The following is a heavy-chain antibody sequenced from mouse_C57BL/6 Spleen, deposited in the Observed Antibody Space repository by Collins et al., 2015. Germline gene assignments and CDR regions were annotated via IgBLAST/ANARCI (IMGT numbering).Heavy chain of an antibody. V-gene: IGHV5-9*02. J-gene: IGHJ3*01. Sequence: EVKLVESGGGLVKPGGSLKLSCAASGFAFSSYDMSWVRQTPEKRLEWVATISSGGSYTYYPDSVKGRFTISRDNARNTLYLQMSSLRSEDTALYYCARSKDGYYLAWFAYWGQGTLVTVSA. D-gene: IGHD2-3*01. CDR2: ISSGGSYT. CDR1: GFAFSSYD. CDR3: ARSKDGYYLAWFAY.